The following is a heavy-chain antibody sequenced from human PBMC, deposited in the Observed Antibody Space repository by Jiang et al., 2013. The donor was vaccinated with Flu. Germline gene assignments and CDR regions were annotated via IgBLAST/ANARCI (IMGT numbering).Heavy chain of an antibody. Sequence: SLKISCKGSGYSFTSYWIGWVRQMPGNGLEWMGIIYPGDSDTRYSPSFQGQVTISADKSISTAYLQWSSLKASDTAMYYCARLYSGSYGPSIGSFDPWGQGTLVTVSS. V-gene: IGHV5-51*01. CDR3: ARLYSGSYGPSIGSFDP. J-gene: IGHJ5*02. CDR2: IYPGDSDT. CDR1: GYSFTSYW. D-gene: IGHD1-26*01.